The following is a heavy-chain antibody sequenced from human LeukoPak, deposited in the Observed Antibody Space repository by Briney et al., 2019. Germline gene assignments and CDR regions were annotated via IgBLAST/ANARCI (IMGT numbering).Heavy chain of an antibody. CDR2: IYTSGST. V-gene: IGHV4-61*02. D-gene: IGHD3-22*01. J-gene: IGHJ3*02. Sequence: PSQTLSLTCTVSGGSISSGSYYWSWIRQPAGKGLGWIGRIYTSGSTYYNPSLKSRVTISVDTSKNQFSLKLSSVTAADTAVYYCAMEGRYYDSSGYKVDAFDIWGQGTMVTVSS. CDR1: GGSISSGSYY. CDR3: AMEGRYYDSSGYKVDAFDI.